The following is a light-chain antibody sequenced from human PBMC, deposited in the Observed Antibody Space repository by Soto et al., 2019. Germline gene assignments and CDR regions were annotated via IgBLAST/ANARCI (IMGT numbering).Light chain of an antibody. J-gene: IGKJ5*01. Sequence: EIVMTQSLATLSVSPGDRATLSCRASQSVSSNLAWYQQKPGQAPRLLIYGAYARASGVPDRFSGSGSGTDCTLTISRLEPEDFAVYYCQLYSRSPRQITFGQGTRLEI. CDR2: GAY. CDR1: QSVSSN. CDR3: QLYSRSPRQIT. V-gene: IGKV3-15*01.